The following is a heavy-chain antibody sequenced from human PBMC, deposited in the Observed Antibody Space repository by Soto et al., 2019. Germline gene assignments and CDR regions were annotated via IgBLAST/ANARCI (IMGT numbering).Heavy chain of an antibody. CDR3: ARGDIVVVVAVTLEGPLHCFDF. CDR2: INPNSGGT. D-gene: IGHD2-15*01. J-gene: IGHJ5*01. V-gene: IGHV1-2*04. Sequence: ASVKVSCKASGYTFTGYYMHWVRQAPGQGLEWMGWINPNSGGTNYAQKFQGWVTMTRDTSISTAYMELSRLRSDDTAVYYCARGDIVVVVAVTLEGPLHCFDFCGQAILVTVFS. CDR1: GYTFTGYY.